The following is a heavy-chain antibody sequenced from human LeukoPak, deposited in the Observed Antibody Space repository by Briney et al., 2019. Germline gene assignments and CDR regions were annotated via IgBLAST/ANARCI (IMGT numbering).Heavy chain of an antibody. V-gene: IGHV3-30-3*01. Sequence: GGSLRLSCAASGFTFGTYAMHWVRQAPGKGPEWVAVISYDGSTKYYADSVKGRFTISRDNSKNTLYLQINNLRPEDTAVYYCARGDILTGPSYFDYWGQGTLVTVSS. J-gene: IGHJ4*02. D-gene: IGHD3-9*01. CDR1: GFTFGTYA. CDR2: ISYDGSTK. CDR3: ARGDILTGPSYFDY.